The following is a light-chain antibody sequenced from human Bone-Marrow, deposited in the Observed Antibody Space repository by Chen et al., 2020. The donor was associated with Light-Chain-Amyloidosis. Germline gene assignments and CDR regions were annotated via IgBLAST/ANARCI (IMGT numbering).Light chain of an antibody. V-gene: IGLV6-57*01. J-gene: IGLJ3*02. CDR2: EDD. CDR3: QSDLGGGQRV. CDR1: SGSIATNY. Sequence: NFMLTQPHSVSESPGKTVIIPCTRSSGSIATNYVQWYQQRPGSSPTTEIYEDDQRPPGVPERFSGATDRSSNSASLAISGLKTEDEADYYCQSDLGGGQRVFGGGTKLSVL.